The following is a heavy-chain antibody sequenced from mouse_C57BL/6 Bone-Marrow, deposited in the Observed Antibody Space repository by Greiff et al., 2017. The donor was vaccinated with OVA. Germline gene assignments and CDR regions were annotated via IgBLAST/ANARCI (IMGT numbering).Heavy chain of an antibody. CDR3: SRMWRNYDGYYFAY. V-gene: IGHV1-81*01. J-gene: IGHJ3*01. CDR1: GYTFTSYG. D-gene: IGHD2-3*01. Sequence: VQLQESGAELARPGASVKLSCKASGYTFTSYGISWVKQRTGQGLEWIGEIYPRSGNTYYNEKFKGKATLTADKSSSTAYMELRSLTSEDSAVYFCSRMWRNYDGYYFAYWGQGTLVTVSA. CDR2: IYPRSGNT.